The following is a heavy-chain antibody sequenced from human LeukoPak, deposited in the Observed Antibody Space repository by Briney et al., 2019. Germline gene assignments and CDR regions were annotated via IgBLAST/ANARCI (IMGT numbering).Heavy chain of an antibody. D-gene: IGHD6-19*01. Sequence: SETLSPTCAVYGGSFSGYYWSWIRQPPGKGLEWIGEINHSGSTNYNPSLKGRVTISVDTSKNQFSLKLSSVTAADTAVYYCARKGSGLRPWGQGTLVTVSS. V-gene: IGHV4-34*01. CDR2: INHSGST. CDR1: GGSFSGYY. CDR3: ARKGSGLRP. J-gene: IGHJ4*02.